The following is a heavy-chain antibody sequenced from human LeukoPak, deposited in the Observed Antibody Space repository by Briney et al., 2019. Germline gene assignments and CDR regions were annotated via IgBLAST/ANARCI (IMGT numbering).Heavy chain of an antibody. Sequence: GGSLRLSCAASGFTFSSYGMHWVRQAPGKGLEWVAVIWYDGSNKYYADSVKGRFTISRDNSKNTLYLQMNSLRAEDTAVYYCARVGYGALGAFDIWGQGTMVTVSS. J-gene: IGHJ3*02. CDR3: ARVGYGALGAFDI. CDR2: IWYDGSNK. CDR1: GFTFSSYG. V-gene: IGHV3-33*01. D-gene: IGHD4-17*01.